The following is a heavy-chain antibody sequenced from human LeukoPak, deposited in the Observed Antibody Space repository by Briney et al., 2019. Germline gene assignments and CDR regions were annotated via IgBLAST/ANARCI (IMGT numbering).Heavy chain of an antibody. J-gene: IGHJ4*02. Sequence: PGGSLRLSCAASGFTFSNYWMHWVRQAPGKGLVWVSRINSDGSSTSYADSVKGRFTISRDNAKNTLYLQMNSLRAEHTAVYYSARDGYCSSTSCYSFDYWGQGTLVTVSS. CDR1: GFTFSNYW. V-gene: IGHV3-74*01. D-gene: IGHD2-2*01. CDR2: INSDGSST. CDR3: ARDGYCSSTSCYSFDY.